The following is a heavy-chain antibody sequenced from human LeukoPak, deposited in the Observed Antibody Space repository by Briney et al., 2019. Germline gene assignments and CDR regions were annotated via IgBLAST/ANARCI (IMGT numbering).Heavy chain of an antibody. D-gene: IGHD3-22*01. Sequence: KPSETLSLTCTVSGGSISSSTYYWVWIRQPPGKGLEWIATIHYSGSTYYNPSLKSRVTISVDTSKNQFSLKLSSVTATDTAMYYCASYDGSGYRYFDYWGQGNLVTVSS. CDR3: ASYDGSGYRYFDY. V-gene: IGHV4-39*01. CDR2: IHYSGST. J-gene: IGHJ4*02. CDR1: GGSISSSTYY.